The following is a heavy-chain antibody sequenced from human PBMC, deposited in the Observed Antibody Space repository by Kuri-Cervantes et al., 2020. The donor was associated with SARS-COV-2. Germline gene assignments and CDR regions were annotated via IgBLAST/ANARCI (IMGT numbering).Heavy chain of an antibody. CDR2: INHSGST. D-gene: IGHD6-6*01. Sequence: SETLSLTCTVSGGSISSGSYYWSWIRQPPGKGLEWIGEINHSGSTNYNPSLKSRVTISVDTSKNQFSLKLSSVTAADTAVYYCAREVSSEQLVAFDYWGQGTLVTVSS. CDR3: AREVSSEQLVAFDY. CDR1: GGSISSGSYY. J-gene: IGHJ4*02. V-gene: IGHV4-39*07.